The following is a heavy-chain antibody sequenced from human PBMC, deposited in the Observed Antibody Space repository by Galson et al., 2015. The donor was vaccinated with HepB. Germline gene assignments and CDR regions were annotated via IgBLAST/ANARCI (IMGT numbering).Heavy chain of an antibody. J-gene: IGHJ4*02. CDR1: GYISTSYG. Sequence: SVKVSCKASGYISTSYGISWVRQAPGQGLEWMGWISAYNGNTNYAQKLQGRVTMTTDTSTSTAYMELRSLRSDDTAVYYCARVMYYYDSSGYSPFDYWGQGTLVTVSS. D-gene: IGHD3-22*01. CDR3: ARVMYYYDSSGYSPFDY. V-gene: IGHV1-18*01. CDR2: ISAYNGNT.